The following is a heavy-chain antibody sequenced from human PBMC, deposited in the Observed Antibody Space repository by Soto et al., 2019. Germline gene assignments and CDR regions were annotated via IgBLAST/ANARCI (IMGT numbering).Heavy chain of an antibody. Sequence: ERSLRLSCAASGFTFSNAWMSWVRQAPGKGLEWLGRVKSNTDGGTTDYAAPVKGRLTIPRAASKNTLYLQMNSLKTEDTAVYYCTTSPPYYNDYWGQGTLVTVAS. V-gene: IGHV3-15*01. CDR3: TTSPPYYNDY. J-gene: IGHJ4*02. CDR2: VKSNTDGGTT. D-gene: IGHD3-10*01. CDR1: GFTFSNAW.